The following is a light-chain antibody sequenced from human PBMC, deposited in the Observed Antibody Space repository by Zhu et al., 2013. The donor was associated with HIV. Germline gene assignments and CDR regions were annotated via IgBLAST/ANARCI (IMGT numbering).Light chain of an antibody. CDR3: QQRSDLFS. CDR2: DTF. CDR1: ETIRNNY. J-gene: IGKJ2*03. Sequence: EIVLTQSPGTLSLSPGERATLSCRTSETIRNNYLAWYQHKPGRAPRLVIYDTFTRATGFPARFSGSGFGTDFTLTIDSLEPEDVAVYYCQQRSDLFSFGQGTKLEI. V-gene: IGKV3D-20*02.